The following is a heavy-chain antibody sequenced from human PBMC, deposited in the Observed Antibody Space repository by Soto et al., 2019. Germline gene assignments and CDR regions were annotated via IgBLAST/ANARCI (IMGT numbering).Heavy chain of an antibody. CDR1: GGSISSGGYY. V-gene: IGHV4-31*03. CDR3: ARDITEGSLGY. Sequence: QVQLQESGPGLVKPSQTLSLTCTVSGGSISSGGYYWSWIRQHPGKGLEWIGYIYYSGSTYYNPSLKSRVTISVDPSKNKFSLKLSSVTDADTAVYYCARDITEGSLGYWGQGTLVTVSS. CDR2: IYYSGST. D-gene: IGHD1-20*01. J-gene: IGHJ4*02.